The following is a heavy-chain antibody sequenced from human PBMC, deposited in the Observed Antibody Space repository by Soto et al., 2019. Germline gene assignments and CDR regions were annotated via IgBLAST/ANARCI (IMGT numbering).Heavy chain of an antibody. CDR1: GYTFTSYG. CDR3: ARDPGAGYSGYDGRGYFDY. D-gene: IGHD5-12*01. V-gene: IGHV1-18*01. Sequence: QVQLVQSGAEVKKPGASVKVSCKASGYTFTSYGISWVRQAPGQGLEWMGWISAYNGNTNYAQKLQGRVTMTTDTSTSTAYMELRSLRSDDTAVYYCARDPGAGYSGYDGRGYFDYWGQGTLVTVSS. J-gene: IGHJ4*02. CDR2: ISAYNGNT.